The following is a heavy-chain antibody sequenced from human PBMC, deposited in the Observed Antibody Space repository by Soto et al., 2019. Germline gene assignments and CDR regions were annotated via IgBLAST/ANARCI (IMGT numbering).Heavy chain of an antibody. J-gene: IGHJ5*02. CDR1: GGSVSSGKYN. CDR3: ARGRNNWFDP. V-gene: IGHV4-61*03. Sequence: SETLSLTCTVSGGSVSSGKYNWGWIRQPPGKGPEWIGYIYYSGSTRYNPSLKSRLTISVDTSKNHFSLTLTSVNAADTAVYYCARGRNNWFDPWGQGTLVTVSS. CDR2: IYYSGST.